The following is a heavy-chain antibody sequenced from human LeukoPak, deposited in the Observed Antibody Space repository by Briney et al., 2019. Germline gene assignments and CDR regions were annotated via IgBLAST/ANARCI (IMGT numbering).Heavy chain of an antibody. J-gene: IGHJ4*02. V-gene: IGHV1-18*01. Sequence: GASVKVSCKASGYTFTSYGISWVRQAPGQGLEWMGWISAYNGNTNYAQKLQGRVTMTTDTSTSTAYMELRSLRSDDTAVYYCARVSYYGSGSMRRGYYFDYWGQGTLVTVSS. CDR2: ISAYNGNT. CDR1: GYTFTSYG. CDR3: ARVSYYGSGSMRRGYYFDY. D-gene: IGHD3-10*01.